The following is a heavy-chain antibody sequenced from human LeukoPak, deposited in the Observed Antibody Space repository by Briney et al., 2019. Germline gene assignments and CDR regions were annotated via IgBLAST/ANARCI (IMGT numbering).Heavy chain of an antibody. V-gene: IGHV3-23*01. CDR2: ISNSGGST. J-gene: IGHJ5*02. Sequence: NPGGSLILSCAASGFTFSSYAMSWVRQAPGKGLEWVSAISNSGGSTYYANSVKGRFTISRDNFKNTLYLQMNSLRAEDTAVYYCAKALWFGELSRFDPWGQGTLVTVSS. D-gene: IGHD3-10*01. CDR3: AKALWFGELSRFDP. CDR1: GFTFSSYA.